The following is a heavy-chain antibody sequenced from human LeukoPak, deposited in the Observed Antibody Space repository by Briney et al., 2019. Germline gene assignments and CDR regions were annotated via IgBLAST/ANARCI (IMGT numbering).Heavy chain of an antibody. CDR2: IIGTAGNT. CDR3: ARDRSGSGDY. Sequence: QSGGSLRLSCGASGLTVSSYAMSWVRQAPGKGLEWISTIIGTAGNTYYADSVKGRFTISRDDSKNTVYLQMNSLRAEDMAVYYCARDRSGSGDYWGQGTLVTVSS. J-gene: IGHJ4*02. CDR1: GLTVSSYA. V-gene: IGHV3-23*01. D-gene: IGHD2-15*01.